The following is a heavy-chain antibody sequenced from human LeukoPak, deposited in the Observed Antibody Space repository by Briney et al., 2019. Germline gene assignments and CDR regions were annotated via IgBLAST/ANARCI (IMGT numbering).Heavy chain of an antibody. J-gene: IGHJ4*02. V-gene: IGHV4-61*01. CDR1: GGSVSSGSYY. Sequence: SETLSLTCTVSGGSVSSGSYYWSWIRQPPGKGLEWIGYIYYSGSTNYNPSLKSRVTISVDTSKNQFSLKLSSVTAADTAVYCCARINRASTSYDYWGQGTLVTVSS. CDR2: IYYSGST. D-gene: IGHD2-2*01. CDR3: ARINRASTSYDY.